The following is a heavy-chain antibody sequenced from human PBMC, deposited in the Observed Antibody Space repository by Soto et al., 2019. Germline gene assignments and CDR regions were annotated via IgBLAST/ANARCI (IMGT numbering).Heavy chain of an antibody. Sequence: GGSLRLSCAASGFTFSSYAMHWVRQAPGKGLDWVAVISYDGYNKYYADSVKGRFTISRDNAKNSLYLQMNSLRAEDTAVYYCARAYCSGGSCKYYYYGMDVWGQGTTVTVSS. CDR2: ISYDGYNK. D-gene: IGHD2-15*01. J-gene: IGHJ6*02. V-gene: IGHV3-30*03. CDR3: ARAYCSGGSCKYYYYGMDV. CDR1: GFTFSSYA.